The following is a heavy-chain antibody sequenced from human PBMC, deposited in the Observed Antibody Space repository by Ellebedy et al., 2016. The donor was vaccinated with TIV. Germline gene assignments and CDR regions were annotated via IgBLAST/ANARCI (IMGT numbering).Heavy chain of an antibody. CDR2: IIPIFGTA. J-gene: IGHJ6*02. CDR1: GGTFSSYA. Sequence: SVKVSXKASGGTFSSYAISWVRQAPGQGLEWMGGIIPIFGTANYAQKFQGRVTITADESTSTAYMELSSLRSEDTAVYYCAWGEGGYYYYGMDVWGQGTTVTVSS. D-gene: IGHD3-16*01. V-gene: IGHV1-69*13. CDR3: AWGEGGYYYYGMDV.